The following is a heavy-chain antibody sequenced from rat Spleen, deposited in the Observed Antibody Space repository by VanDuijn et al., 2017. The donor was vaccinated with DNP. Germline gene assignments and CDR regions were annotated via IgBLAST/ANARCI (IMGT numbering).Heavy chain of an antibody. CDR2: ISYDGSST. CDR1: GFTFSNYY. J-gene: IGHJ3*01. D-gene: IGHD1-1*01. Sequence: EVQLVESGGGLVQPGRSMKLSCAASGFTFSNYYMAWVRQAPTKGLEWVATISYDGSSTYYRDSVKGRFTISRDNAKNTLYLLMNSLRSEDTATYYCARDYRGFAYWGQGTLVTVSS. V-gene: IGHV5-22*01. CDR3: ARDYRGFAY.